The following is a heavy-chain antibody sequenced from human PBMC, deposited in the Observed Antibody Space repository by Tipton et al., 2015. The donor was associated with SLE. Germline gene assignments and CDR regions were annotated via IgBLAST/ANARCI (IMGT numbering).Heavy chain of an antibody. CDR2: INPNSGGT. J-gene: IGHJ4*02. Sequence: QLVQSGAEVKKPGASVKVSCKASGYTFTGYYMHWVRQAPGQGLEWMGRINPNSGGTNYAQKFQGRVTMTRDTSISTAYMELSRLRSDDTAVYYFARVDLYSSSPPPRDYWGQGTLVTVSS. CDR3: ARVDLYSSSPPPRDY. CDR1: GYTFTGYY. V-gene: IGHV1-2*06. D-gene: IGHD6-13*01.